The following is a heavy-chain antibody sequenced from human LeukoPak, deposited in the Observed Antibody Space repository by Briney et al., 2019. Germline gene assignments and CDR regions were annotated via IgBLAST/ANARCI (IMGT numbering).Heavy chain of an antibody. CDR3: AIPPYRDRGGFEF. CDR2: HSSVTGNT. V-gene: IGHV3-23*01. Sequence: GGSLRLSCAASGFTFSNYGIFWVRQAPGQGLAWVSAHSSVTGNTYYTDSVKGRFTISRDNSKNMAYLQMNSLRVDDTGVYYCAIPPYRDRGGFEFWGQGTLVTVSS. CDR1: GFTFSNYG. D-gene: IGHD1-26*01. J-gene: IGHJ4*02.